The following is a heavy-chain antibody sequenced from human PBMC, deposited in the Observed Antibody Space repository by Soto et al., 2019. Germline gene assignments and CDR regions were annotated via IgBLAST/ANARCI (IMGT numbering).Heavy chain of an antibody. CDR1: GESLSGYY. V-gene: IGHV4-34*01. CDR3: ARGHMAQQELTPVGWFYP. CDR2: VDHSGNT. D-gene: IGHD1-1*01. Sequence: QVQPQHWGAGLLKPSETLSLPCAVYGESLSGYYWSWIRKAPGKGLEWIGEVDHSGNTNYNPSLKSRVAISVETERTQFSLRMASVTAAAMAVYYCARGHMAQQELTPVGWFYPWCQGSIVIVSS. J-gene: IGHJ5*02.